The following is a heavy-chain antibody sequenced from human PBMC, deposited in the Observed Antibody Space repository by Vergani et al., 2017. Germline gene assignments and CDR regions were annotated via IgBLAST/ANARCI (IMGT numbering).Heavy chain of an antibody. CDR3: TTPTKWELRYYLDY. CDR1: GFTFSSAW. CDR2: IRPKTDGETT. V-gene: IGHV3-15*01. J-gene: IGHJ4*02. Sequence: EVQPVESGGGLVQPGGSLRLSCTTSGFTFSSAWMSWVRQAPGKGLEWVARIRPKTDGETTDYASPVKGRFTISRDDSKNTLYLQMNSLKTEDTAVYYCTTPTKWELRYYLDYWGQGTLVTVSS. D-gene: IGHD3-9*01.